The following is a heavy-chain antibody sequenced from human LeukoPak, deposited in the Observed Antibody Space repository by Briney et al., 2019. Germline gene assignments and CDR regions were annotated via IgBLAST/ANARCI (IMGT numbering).Heavy chain of an antibody. V-gene: IGHV4-59*01. CDR1: GGSITSYY. CDR3: ARDYLAAAGTHYYYGMDV. J-gene: IGHJ6*02. D-gene: IGHD6-13*01. Sequence: SETLSLTCTVSGGSITSYYWSWIRQPPGKGLEWIGYIYYTGSTNYNPSLKSRVTISVDTSKNQFSLNLYSVTAADTAVYYCARDYLAAAGTHYYYGMDVWGQGTTVTVSS. CDR2: IYYTGST.